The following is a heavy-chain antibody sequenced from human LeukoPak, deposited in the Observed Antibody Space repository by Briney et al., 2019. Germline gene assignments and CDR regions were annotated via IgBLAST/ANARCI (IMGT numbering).Heavy chain of an antibody. CDR2: IYYSGST. D-gene: IGHD6-13*01. Sequence: SETLSLTCTVSGGSVNNYYWSWIRQPPGKGLEWIGYIYYSGSTNYNPSLKSLVTISVDTSKNQFSLNLSSVTAADTAVYYCARFSSIAAAFDYWGLGTLVTVSS. V-gene: IGHV4-59*02. CDR3: ARFSSIAAAFDY. CDR1: GGSVNNYY. J-gene: IGHJ4*02.